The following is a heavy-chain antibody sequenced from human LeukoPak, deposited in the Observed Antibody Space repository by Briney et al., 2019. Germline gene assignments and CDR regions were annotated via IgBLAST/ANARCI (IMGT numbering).Heavy chain of an antibody. V-gene: IGHV3-53*01. D-gene: IGHD3-10*01. CDR1: GFTVSSNY. CDR2: IDSDGST. CDR3: ASGSGSNFDY. J-gene: IGHJ4*02. Sequence: RGSLRLSCAASGFTVSSNYMSWVRQAPGKGLEWVSVIDSDGSTYYADSVKGRFTISRDNSKNTLYLQMNSLRAEDTAVYYCASGSGSNFDYWGQGTLVTVSS.